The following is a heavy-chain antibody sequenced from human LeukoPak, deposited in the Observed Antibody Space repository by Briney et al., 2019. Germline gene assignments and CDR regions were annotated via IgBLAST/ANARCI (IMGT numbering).Heavy chain of an antibody. CDR3: AREGGWYSVDY. CDR2: ISSSGSTI. V-gene: IGHV3-48*03. D-gene: IGHD6-19*01. Sequence: PGGSQRLSCAASGFTFSSYEMNWVRQAPGKGLEWVSYISSSGSTIYYADSVKGRFTISRDNAKNSLYLQMNSLRAEDTAVYYCAREGGWYSVDYWGQGTLVTVSS. CDR1: GFTFSSYE. J-gene: IGHJ4*02.